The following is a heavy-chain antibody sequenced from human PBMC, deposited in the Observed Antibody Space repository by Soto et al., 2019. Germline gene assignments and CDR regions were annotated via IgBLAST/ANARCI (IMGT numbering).Heavy chain of an antibody. D-gene: IGHD5-18*01. CDR3: ARAQRIQLWASGMDV. J-gene: IGHJ6*02. Sequence: ASVKVSCKASGGTLSSYVISWVRQAPGQGLEWMGGIIPVFGTVNYAQKFQGRVTITADESTTTAYMELRSLRSEDAAVYYCARAQRIQLWASGMDVWGQGTTVTVSS. CDR1: GGTLSSYV. V-gene: IGHV1-69*13. CDR2: IIPVFGTV.